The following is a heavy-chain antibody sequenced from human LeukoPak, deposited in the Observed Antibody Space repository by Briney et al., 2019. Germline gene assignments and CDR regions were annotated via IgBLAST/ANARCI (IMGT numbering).Heavy chain of an antibody. V-gene: IGHV4-59*01. CDR3: AGVAPIIVGAYNWFDP. J-gene: IGHJ5*02. CDR2: IYYSGST. D-gene: IGHD1-26*01. CDR1: GGSISSYY. Sequence: SETLSLTCTVSGGSISSYYWSWIRQPPGKGLEWIGYIYYSGSTNYNPSLKSRVTISVDTSKNQFSLKLSSVTAADTAVYYCAGVAPIIVGAYNWFDPWGQGTLVTVSS.